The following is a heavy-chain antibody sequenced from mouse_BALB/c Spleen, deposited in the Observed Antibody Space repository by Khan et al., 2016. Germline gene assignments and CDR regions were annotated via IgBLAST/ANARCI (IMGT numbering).Heavy chain of an antibody. J-gene: IGHJ2*01. CDR3: PRNWDVGFDY. CDR2: INPDSSAI. Sequence: EVKLLESGGGLVQPGGSLKLSCAASGFDFSRYWMSWVRQAPGKGLEWIGEINPDSSAINYTPSLKDKFIISRDNAKNTLYLQMSKERSEDTALYYCPRNWDVGFDYWGQGTTLTVSS. D-gene: IGHD4-1*01. V-gene: IGHV4-1*02. CDR1: GFDFSRYW.